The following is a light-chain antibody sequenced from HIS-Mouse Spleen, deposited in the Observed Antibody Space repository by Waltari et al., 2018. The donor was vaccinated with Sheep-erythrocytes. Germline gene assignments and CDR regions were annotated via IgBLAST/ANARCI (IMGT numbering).Light chain of an antibody. CDR2: DAS. Sequence: EIVLTQSPATLSLSPGERATLSCRASQSVSSYLAWYQQKPGQAPRLHIYDASNRATGSPARFSGSGSGTDFTLTISSLEPEDFAVYYCQQRSNWYTFGQGTKLEIK. CDR1: QSVSSY. CDR3: QQRSNWYT. J-gene: IGKJ2*01. V-gene: IGKV3-11*01.